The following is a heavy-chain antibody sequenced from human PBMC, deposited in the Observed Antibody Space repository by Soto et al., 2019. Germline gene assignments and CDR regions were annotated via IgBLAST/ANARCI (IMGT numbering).Heavy chain of an antibody. V-gene: IGHV1-18*01. Sequence: QGHLVQSGAEVKKPGASVKVSCKASGYTFTRYGISWVRQAPGQGLEWMGWISGYNGDTNYAQNLQGRVTXTXXXSXPTAYMELRSLTSDDPAVYYCAKNGQPPYYYDGLDVWGQGTTVTVSS. CDR1: GYTFTRYG. CDR3: AKNGQPPYYYDGLDV. J-gene: IGHJ6*02. CDR2: ISGYNGDT. D-gene: IGHD2-8*01.